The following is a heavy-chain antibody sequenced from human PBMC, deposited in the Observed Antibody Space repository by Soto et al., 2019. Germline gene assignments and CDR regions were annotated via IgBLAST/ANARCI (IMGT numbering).Heavy chain of an antibody. J-gene: IGHJ6*02. D-gene: IGHD3-16*01. CDR1: GGTFSSYA. V-gene: IGHV1-69*12. CDR3: AGGGLRGGGYYYGMDV. Sequence: QVQLVQSGAEVKKPGSSVKVSCKASGGTFSSYAISWVRQAPGQGLEWMGGIIPIFGTANYAQKFQGRVTITADESTSTAYMELSSLRSEDTAVDYCAGGGLRGGGYYYGMDVWGQGTTVTVSS. CDR2: IIPIFGTA.